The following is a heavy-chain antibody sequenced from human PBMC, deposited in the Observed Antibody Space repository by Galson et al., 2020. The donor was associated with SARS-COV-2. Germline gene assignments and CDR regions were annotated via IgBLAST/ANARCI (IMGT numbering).Heavy chain of an antibody. CDR2: IFSNDEK. D-gene: IGHD3-3*01. CDR1: GFSLSNARMG. CDR3: ALIRFLEWLSSPFDY. Sequence: KMSGPTLVKPTETITLTCTVSGFSLSNARMGVSWIRQPPGKALEWLAHIFSNDEKSYSTSLKSRLTIPKDTSKSQVVLTMTNMDPVDTATYYCALIRFLEWLSSPFDYWGQGTLVTVSS. V-gene: IGHV2-26*01. J-gene: IGHJ4*02.